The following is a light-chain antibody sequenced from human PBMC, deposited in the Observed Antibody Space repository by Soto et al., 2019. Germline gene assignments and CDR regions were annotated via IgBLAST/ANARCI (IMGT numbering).Light chain of an antibody. CDR1: NIGSKS. CDR3: QVWDFSSDRVV. J-gene: IGLJ2*01. Sequence: SYELTHPPSVSVAPGQTAIITCGGNNIGSKSVHWYQQKPGQAPVVVVYDDTVRPSGVPDRFSGSNSGNTATLTINRVEAGDEADYYCQVWDFSSDRVVFGGVTKLTVL. CDR2: DDT. V-gene: IGLV3-21*02.